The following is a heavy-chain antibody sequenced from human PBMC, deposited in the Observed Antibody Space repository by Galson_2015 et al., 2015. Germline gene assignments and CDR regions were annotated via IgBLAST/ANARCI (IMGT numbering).Heavy chain of an antibody. CDR3: AREKYYYDASGGFDY. Sequence: SETLSLTCTVTGGSISSYHWSWIRQPPGKGLEWIGYVYHSGSTNYNPSLKSRVTISVDTSKNRFSLNLSSVTAADTAVYYCAREKYYYDASGGFDYWGQGTLVTVSS. D-gene: IGHD3-22*01. CDR2: VYHSGST. V-gene: IGHV4-59*01. CDR1: GGSISSYH. J-gene: IGHJ4*02.